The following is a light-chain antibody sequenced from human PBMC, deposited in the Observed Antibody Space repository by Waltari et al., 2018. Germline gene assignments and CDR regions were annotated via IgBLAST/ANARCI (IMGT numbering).Light chain of an antibody. J-gene: IGLJ2*01. CDR3: SSYTSSGVV. CDR2: DVY. CDR1: GSDVGGYDY. Sequence: QSALTQPASVSGSPGQAIIISCTGTGSDVGGYDYFSWYQQYPGKDPRLIIYDVYNRPSGVSNRFSGSKSDNTASLTISGLQAEDESVYYCSSYTSSGVVFGGGTKLTVL. V-gene: IGLV2-14*01.